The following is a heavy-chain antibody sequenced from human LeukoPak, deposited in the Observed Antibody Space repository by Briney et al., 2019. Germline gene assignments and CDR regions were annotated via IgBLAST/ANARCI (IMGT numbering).Heavy chain of an antibody. V-gene: IGHV1-18*01. CDR1: GYTFTNYG. CDR3: ARDRWIVGATTFDY. Sequence: GASVRVSCKASGYTFTNYGIDWGREAPGQGVEWTGWIGTYNGNTHYAQKLQGRVTMTTDTSTSTAYMELRSLRSDDTAVYYCARDRWIVGATTFDYGGQGTLVTVS. CDR2: IGTYNGNT. J-gene: IGHJ4*02. D-gene: IGHD1-26*01.